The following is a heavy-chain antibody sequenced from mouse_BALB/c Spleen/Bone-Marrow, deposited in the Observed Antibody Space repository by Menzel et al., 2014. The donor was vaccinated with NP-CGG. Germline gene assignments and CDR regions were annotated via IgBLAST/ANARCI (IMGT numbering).Heavy chain of an antibody. CDR3: TRGDYPYFPMDY. D-gene: IGHD2-4*01. J-gene: IGHJ4*01. V-gene: IGHV1S22*01. Sequence: LQESGSELVRPGASVKLSCKASGYTFTSYWMHWVKQRPGQGLEWIGNIYLGSGSTNYDEKFKNKATLTVDTSSSAAYMQLRSLTSEDSAVYYCTRGDYPYFPMDYWGQGTSVTVSS. CDR1: GYTFTSYW. CDR2: IYLGSGST.